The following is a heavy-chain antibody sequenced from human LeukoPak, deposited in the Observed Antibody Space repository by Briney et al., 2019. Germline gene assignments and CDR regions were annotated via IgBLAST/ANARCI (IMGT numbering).Heavy chain of an antibody. J-gene: IGHJ6*03. CDR3: AREISHYDILTGYPIYYYYMDV. Sequence: GGSLRLSCAASGFTFSSYGMHWVRQAPGKGLEWVAFIRYDGSNKYYADSVKGRFTISRDNSKNTLYLQLNSLRAEDTAVYYCAREISHYDILTGYPIYYYYMDVWGKGTTVTVSS. V-gene: IGHV3-30*02. CDR2: IRYDGSNK. CDR1: GFTFSSYG. D-gene: IGHD3-9*01.